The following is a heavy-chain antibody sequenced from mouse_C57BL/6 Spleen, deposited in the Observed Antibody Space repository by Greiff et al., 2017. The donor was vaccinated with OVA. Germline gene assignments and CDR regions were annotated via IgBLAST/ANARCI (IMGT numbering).Heavy chain of an antibody. CDR1: GYTFTSYW. J-gene: IGHJ4*01. CDR2: INPSNGGT. D-gene: IGHD1-1*01. CDR3: ARRAKSSYGRSYDYAMDY. V-gene: IGHV1-53*01. Sequence: VQLQQSGTELVKPGASVKLSCKASGYTFTSYWMHWVKQRPGQGLEWIGNINPSNGGTNYNEKFKSKATLTVDKSSSTAYMQLSSLTSEDSAVYYCARRAKSSYGRSYDYAMDYWGQGTSVTVSA.